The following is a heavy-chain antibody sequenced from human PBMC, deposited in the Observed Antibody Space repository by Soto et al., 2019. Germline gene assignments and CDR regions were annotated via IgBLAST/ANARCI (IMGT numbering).Heavy chain of an antibody. V-gene: IGHV3-15*01. J-gene: IGHJ4*02. CDR1: GFTFSNAW. Sequence: GGSLRLSCAASGFTFSNAWMSWVRQAPGKGLEWVGRIKSKTDGGTTDYAAPVKGRFTISRDDSKNTLYLQMNSLKTEDTAVYYCTTGFYGSGSYHLYWGQGTLVTVSS. CDR3: TTGFYGSGSYHLY. CDR2: IKSKTDGGTT. D-gene: IGHD3-10*01.